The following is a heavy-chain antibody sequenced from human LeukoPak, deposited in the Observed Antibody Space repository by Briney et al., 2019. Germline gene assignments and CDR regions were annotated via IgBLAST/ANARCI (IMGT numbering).Heavy chain of an antibody. CDR3: ARDRDDGSYSSGSGDY. CDR2: ISAYNGNT. V-gene: IGHV1-18*01. D-gene: IGHD1-26*01. CDR1: GYTFTSYG. J-gene: IGHJ4*02. Sequence: ASVKVSCKASGYTFTSYGISWVRQAPGQGLEWMGWISAYNGNTNYAQKLQGRVTMTTDTSTSTAYMELRSLRSDDTAAYYCARDRDDGSYSSGSGDYWGQGTLVTVSS.